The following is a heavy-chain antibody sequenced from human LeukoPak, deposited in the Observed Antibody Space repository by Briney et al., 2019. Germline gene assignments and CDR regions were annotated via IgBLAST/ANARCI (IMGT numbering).Heavy chain of an antibody. V-gene: IGHV4-31*03. CDR2: IYYSGST. Sequence: SQTLSLTCTVSGGSISSGGYYWSWIRQHPGKGLEWIGYIYYSGSTYYDPSLKSRVTISVDTSKNQFSLKLSSVTAADTAVYYCARDRSGYYYASLDYWGQGTLVTVSS. CDR1: GGSISSGGYY. D-gene: IGHD3-22*01. J-gene: IGHJ4*02. CDR3: ARDRSGYYYASLDY.